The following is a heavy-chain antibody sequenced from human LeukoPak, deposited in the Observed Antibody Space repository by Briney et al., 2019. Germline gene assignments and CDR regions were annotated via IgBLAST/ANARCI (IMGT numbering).Heavy chain of an antibody. CDR2: ISSSSSYI. V-gene: IGHV3-21*01. Sequence: PGGSLRLSCAASGFTFSSYSMNWVRRAPGKGLEWVSSISSSSSYIYYADSVKGRFTIFRDNAKNSLFLQMNSLRAEDTAVYHCARVNLPYYYDSSGCLDVWGKGTTVTVSS. CDR3: ARVNLPYYYDSSGCLDV. CDR1: GFTFSSYS. J-gene: IGHJ6*04. D-gene: IGHD3-22*01.